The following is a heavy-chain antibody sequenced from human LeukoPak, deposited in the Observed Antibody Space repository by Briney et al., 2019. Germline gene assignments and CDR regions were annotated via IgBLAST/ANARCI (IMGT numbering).Heavy chain of an antibody. Sequence: SSETLSLTCTVSCLPISWGIHQGICLGAPPEKTLEWIGRIYTSGSTNYNPSLKSRVTISVDTSKNQFSLRLSSVTAADTAVYYCARVTGYMIEDYFDYWGQGTLVTVSS. J-gene: IGHJ4*02. CDR1: CLPISWGIHQ. CDR2: IYTSGST. V-gene: IGHV4-61*01. CDR3: ARVTGYMIEDYFDY. D-gene: IGHD3-22*01.